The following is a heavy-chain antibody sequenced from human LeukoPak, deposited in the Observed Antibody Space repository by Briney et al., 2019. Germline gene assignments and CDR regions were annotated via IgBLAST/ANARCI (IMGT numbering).Heavy chain of an antibody. V-gene: IGHV4-59*01. J-gene: IGHJ4*02. Sequence: PSETLSLTCTVSGGSISSYYWSWIRQPPGKGLEWIGYIYYSGSSNYNPSLKSRVTMSVDTSKKQFSLRVSSVTAADTAVYYCARTEYYFDHWGQGTLVTVSP. CDR1: GGSISSYY. CDR2: IYYSGSS. D-gene: IGHD3-10*01. CDR3: ARTEYYFDH.